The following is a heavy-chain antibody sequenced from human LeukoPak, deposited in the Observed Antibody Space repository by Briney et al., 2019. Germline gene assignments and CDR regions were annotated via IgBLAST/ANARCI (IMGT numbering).Heavy chain of an antibody. CDR3: ARDLGYPNWFDP. CDR1: GFTFSGYS. Sequence: GGSLRLSCAASGFTFSGYSMNWVRQAPGKGLEWVSSISSSSSYIYYADSVKGRFTTSRDNAKNSLYLQMNSLRAEDTAVYYCARDLGYPNWFDPWGQGTLVTVSS. J-gene: IGHJ5*02. CDR2: ISSSSSYI. V-gene: IGHV3-21*01. D-gene: IGHD5-18*01.